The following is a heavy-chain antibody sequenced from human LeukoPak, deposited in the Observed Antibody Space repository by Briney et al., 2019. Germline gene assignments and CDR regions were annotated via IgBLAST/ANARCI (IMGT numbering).Heavy chain of an antibody. CDR2: INPNSGGT. V-gene: IGHV1-2*02. J-gene: IGHJ4*02. CDR1: GYTFTGYY. CDR3: ARDFEAIAGFDY. Sequence: ASVKVSCKASGYTFTGYYMHWVRQAPGQGLEWMGRINPNSGGTNYAHKLQGRVTLTRDTSTSTAYMELSRLKSDDTAVYYCARDFEAIAGFDYWGQGTLVTVPS. D-gene: IGHD6-13*01.